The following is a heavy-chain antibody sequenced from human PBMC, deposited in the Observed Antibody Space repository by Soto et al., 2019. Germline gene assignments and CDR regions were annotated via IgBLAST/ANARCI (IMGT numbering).Heavy chain of an antibody. D-gene: IGHD3-16*01. V-gene: IGHV1-18*01. CDR3: AMVDVYVTPSPQDV. Sequence: QVQLVQSRAEVKNPGASVKVSCKASGYSFTRYGIAWARQAPRQGLEWMGWITTYNGNTHYAHHLQGRVTLTTDTSTSTAYMELTSLRSNDTAIYYCAMVDVYVTPSPQDVWGQGTTVIVSS. J-gene: IGHJ6*02. CDR2: ITTYNGNT. CDR1: GYSFTRYG.